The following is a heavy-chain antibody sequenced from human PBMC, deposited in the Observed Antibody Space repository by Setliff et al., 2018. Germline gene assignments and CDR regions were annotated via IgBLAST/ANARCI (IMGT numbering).Heavy chain of an antibody. CDR2: IYIGGSA. CDR1: GGSISSYY. J-gene: IGHJ6*03. V-gene: IGHV4-4*07. CDR3: AREQWLDPPGYYYMDV. Sequence: PSETLSLTCTVSGGSISSYYWSWIQQPAGKGLEWIGHIYIGGSANYNPSLKSRVTMSIDTSKNQFSLKLNSVTAADMAVYYCAREQWLDPPGYYYMDVWAKGTTVTVSS. D-gene: IGHD6-19*01.